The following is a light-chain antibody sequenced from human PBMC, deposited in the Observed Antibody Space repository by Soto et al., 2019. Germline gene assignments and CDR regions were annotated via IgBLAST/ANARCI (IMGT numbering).Light chain of an antibody. CDR2: AAS. Sequence: DIQMTQSPSSLSASVGDRVTITCRASQDIGNFLAWYQHKPGNSPRLLIYAASSLESGVPSRFSGRGSGTDFTLTIIGLHPEDVGGYFCQKYNSAPWTFGQGTKVELK. J-gene: IGKJ1*01. V-gene: IGKV1-27*01. CDR3: QKYNSAPWT. CDR1: QDIGNF.